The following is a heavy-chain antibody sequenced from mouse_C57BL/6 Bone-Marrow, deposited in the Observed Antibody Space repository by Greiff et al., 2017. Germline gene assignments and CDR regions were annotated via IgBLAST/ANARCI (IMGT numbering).Heavy chain of an antibody. V-gene: IGHV1-64*01. CDR2: IHPNSGST. CDR1: GYTFTSYW. Sequence: VQLQQPGAELVRPGASVKLSCKASGYTFTSYWMHWVKQRPGQGLEWIGMIHPNSGSTNYNEKFKSKATLTVDKSSSTAYMQLSSLTSEDSAVYYCARYDEAWFAYWGQGTLVTVSA. D-gene: IGHD2-12*01. CDR3: ARYDEAWFAY. J-gene: IGHJ3*01.